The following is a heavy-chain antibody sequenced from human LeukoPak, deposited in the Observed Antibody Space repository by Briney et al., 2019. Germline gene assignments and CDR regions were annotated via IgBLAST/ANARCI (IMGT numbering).Heavy chain of an antibody. Sequence: PGGSLRHSCAASGFTFNSYGMHWVRPAPPKGLACVAVISYDGSNKYYADSVNGRFTISRDNSKNTLYLQMNSLRAEDTAVYYCASPVAEWNYYYYGMDVWGQGTTATVSS. CDR3: ASPVAEWNYYYYGMDV. J-gene: IGHJ6*02. D-gene: IGHD6-19*01. CDR1: GFTFNSYG. CDR2: ISYDGSNK. V-gene: IGHV3-30*03.